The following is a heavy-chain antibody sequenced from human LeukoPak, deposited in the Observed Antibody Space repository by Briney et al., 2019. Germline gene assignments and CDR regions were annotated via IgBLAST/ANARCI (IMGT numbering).Heavy chain of an antibody. CDR2: ISYDGSNK. V-gene: IGHV3-30*18. J-gene: IGHJ4*02. D-gene: IGHD3-22*01. CDR1: GFTFSSYG. Sequence: PGGSLRLSCAASGFTFSSYGMHWVRQAPGKGLEWVAVISYDGSNKYYADSVKGRFTISRDNSKNTLYLQMNSLRAEDTAVYYCAKIMGPRDYDGNFDYWGQGTLVTASS. CDR3: AKIMGPRDYDGNFDY.